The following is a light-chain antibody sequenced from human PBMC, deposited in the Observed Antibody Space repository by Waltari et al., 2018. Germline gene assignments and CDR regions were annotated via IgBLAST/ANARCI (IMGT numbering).Light chain of an antibody. CDR1: GNDVGGYDY. V-gene: IGLV2-14*03. CDR3: SSYTVGNTLYV. Sequence: QSVLTQPASVSGSPGQSITISCTGSGNDVGGYDYVSWYQQHPGKPPELLIDDVDRRPSGASTRFSGSKSGNTASLTISGLQPEDEADYYCSSYTVGNTLYVFGTGTTVTVL. CDR2: DVD. J-gene: IGLJ1*01.